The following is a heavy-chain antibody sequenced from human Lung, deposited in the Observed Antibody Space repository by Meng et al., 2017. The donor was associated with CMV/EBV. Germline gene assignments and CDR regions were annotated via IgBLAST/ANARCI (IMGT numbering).Heavy chain of an antibody. J-gene: IGHJ5*02. CDR1: GGSISSGGYY. D-gene: IGHD3-10*01. V-gene: IGHV4-31*03. Sequence: HGQLQESGPGLVKPSQTLSLTCTVSGGSISSGGYYWSWIHQHPGKGLEWIGYIHSSGSTYYNPSLRSRLTISVDTSKNQFSLKLSSVTAADTAVYYCARASYGSGSPLGESWFDPWGQGTLVTVSS. CDR2: IHSSGST. CDR3: ARASYGSGSPLGESWFDP.